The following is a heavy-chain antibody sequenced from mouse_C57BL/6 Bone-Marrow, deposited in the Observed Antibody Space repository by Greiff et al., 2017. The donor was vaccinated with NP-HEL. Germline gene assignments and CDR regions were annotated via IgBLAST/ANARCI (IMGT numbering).Heavy chain of an antibody. CDR1: GYTFTSYW. V-gene: IGHV1-55*01. D-gene: IGHD1-1*01. CDR2: IYPGSGST. CDR3: ARGFDYYGSPHWYFDV. Sequence: QVQLQQPGAELVKPGASVKMSCKASGYTFTSYWITWVKQRPGQGLEWIGDIYPGSGSTNYNEKFKSKATLTVDTSTSTAYMQLSSLTSEDSAVYYCARGFDYYGSPHWYFDVWGTGTTVTVSS. J-gene: IGHJ1*03.